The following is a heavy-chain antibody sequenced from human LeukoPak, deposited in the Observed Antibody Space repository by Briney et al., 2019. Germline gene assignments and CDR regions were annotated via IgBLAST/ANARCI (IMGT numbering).Heavy chain of an antibody. CDR1: GYTFTGYY. Sequence: GASVKVSCKASGYTFTGYYMHWVRQAPGQGLEWMGWINPNSGGTNYAQKSQGRVTMTRDTSISTAYMELSRLRSDDTAVYYCARSCSSTSCSLDYWGQGTLVTVSS. J-gene: IGHJ4*02. CDR3: ARSCSSTSCSLDY. V-gene: IGHV1-2*02. D-gene: IGHD2-2*01. CDR2: INPNSGGT.